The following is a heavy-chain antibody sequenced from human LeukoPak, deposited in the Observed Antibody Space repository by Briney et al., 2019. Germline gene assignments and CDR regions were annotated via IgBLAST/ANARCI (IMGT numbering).Heavy chain of an antibody. Sequence: QPGGSLRLSCEVSGFTFTSYGMHWVRQAPGKGLEWVADIWYDGSNKYYADSVKGRFTISRDNSKNTVFLQMTSLRADDTAVYYCARAYSGYSSRGFDYWGQGTLVSVSS. CDR1: GFTFTSYG. D-gene: IGHD5-12*01. J-gene: IGHJ4*02. V-gene: IGHV3-33*01. CDR2: IWYDGSNK. CDR3: ARAYSGYSSRGFDY.